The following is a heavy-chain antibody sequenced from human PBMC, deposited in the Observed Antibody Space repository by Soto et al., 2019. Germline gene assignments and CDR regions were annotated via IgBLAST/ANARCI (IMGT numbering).Heavy chain of an antibody. CDR3: ARADVLTDAFDI. D-gene: IGHD2-8*01. J-gene: IGHJ3*02. CDR2: IYYSGST. V-gene: IGHV4-39*01. CDR1: GGSISSSSYY. Sequence: QLQLQESGPGLVKPSETLSLTCTVSGGSISSSSYYWGWIRQPPGKGLEWIGSIYYSGSTYYNPSLKSRVTISVDTSKNQFSLKLSSVTAADTAVYYCARADVLTDAFDIWGQGTMVTVSS.